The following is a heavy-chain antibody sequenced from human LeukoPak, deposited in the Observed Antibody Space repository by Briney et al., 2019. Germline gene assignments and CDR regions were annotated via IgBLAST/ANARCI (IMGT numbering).Heavy chain of an antibody. D-gene: IGHD3-22*01. CDR3: ARVDYYDSSGTLGY. CDR1: GFTFSSYG. J-gene: IGHJ4*02. V-gene: IGHV3-23*01. Sequence: GGSLRLSCAASGFTFSSYGMSWVRQAPGKGLEWVSAISGSGGSTYYADSVKGRFTISRDNAKNSLYLQMNSLRAEDTSIYYCARVDYYDSSGTLGYWGQGTLVTVSS. CDR2: ISGSGGST.